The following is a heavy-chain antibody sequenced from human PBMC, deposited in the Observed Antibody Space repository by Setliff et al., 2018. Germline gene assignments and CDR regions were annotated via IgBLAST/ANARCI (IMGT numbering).Heavy chain of an antibody. J-gene: IGHJ3*02. D-gene: IGHD2-15*01. V-gene: IGHV3-20*04. CDR3: VCFSWRGCSGDTCYSGDDSFDM. CDR1: GFTFGDYG. Sequence: GGSLRLSCAASGFTFGDYGLSWVRQGPGKGPEWVSGFNRNDGSTSYADSVKGRFTVSRDNSKDTLYLQMNSLRVEDSAIYYCVCFSWRGCSGDTCYSGDDSFDMWGQGTEVTVSS. CDR2: FNRNDGST.